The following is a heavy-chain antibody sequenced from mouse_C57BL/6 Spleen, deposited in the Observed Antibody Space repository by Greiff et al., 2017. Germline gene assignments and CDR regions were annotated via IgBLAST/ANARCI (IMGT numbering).Heavy chain of an antibody. V-gene: IGHV1-80*01. Sequence: VQLQQSGAELVKPGASVKISCKASGYAFSSYWMNWVKQRPGKGLEWIGQIYPGDGDTNYNGKFKGKATLTADKSSSTAYMQLSSLTSEDSAVYFCARVDYDGINYAMDYWGQGTSVTVSS. CDR1: GYAFSSYW. CDR2: IYPGDGDT. J-gene: IGHJ4*01. CDR3: ARVDYDGINYAMDY. D-gene: IGHD2-4*01.